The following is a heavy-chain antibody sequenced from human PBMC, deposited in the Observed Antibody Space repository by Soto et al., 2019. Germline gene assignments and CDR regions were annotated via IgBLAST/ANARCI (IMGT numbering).Heavy chain of an antibody. D-gene: IGHD3-10*01. CDR2: INAGNGNT. CDR3: ARYYGSGSYYYGMDV. CDR1: GYTFTSYA. V-gene: IGHV1-3*01. Sequence: ASVKVSCKASGYTFTSYAMHWVRQAPGQRLEWMGWINAGNGNTKYSQKFQGRVTITRDTSASTAYMELSSLRSEDTAVYYCARYYGSGSYYYGMDVLGQGTTVTVSS. J-gene: IGHJ6*02.